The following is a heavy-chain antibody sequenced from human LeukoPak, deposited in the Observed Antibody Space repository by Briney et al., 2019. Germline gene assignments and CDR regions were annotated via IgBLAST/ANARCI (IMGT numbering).Heavy chain of an antibody. CDR2: IWFDGSNE. Sequence: PGRSLRLSCAASGFTFSSYAMHWVRQAPGNGLEWVAVIWFDGSNEYFADSVKGRFTISRDNSKNTLYLQMNSLRADDTAVYYRARVNWGLDFDYWGQGTLVTVSS. CDR3: ARVNWGLDFDY. D-gene: IGHD7-27*01. V-gene: IGHV3-33*08. CDR1: GFTFSSYA. J-gene: IGHJ4*02.